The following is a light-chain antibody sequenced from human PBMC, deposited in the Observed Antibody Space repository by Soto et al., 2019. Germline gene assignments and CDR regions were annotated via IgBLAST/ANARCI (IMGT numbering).Light chain of an antibody. CDR2: ATS. V-gene: IGKV3-15*01. CDR3: QQYGDWPFT. J-gene: IGKJ4*01. Sequence: EIVLTQSPATLSVSPGERATLSCRASQSVGNNFAWYQQKPGQAPRLRIFATSTRATGVPARFSGSGSGTEFNLSISSLQSEDFAVYYGQQYGDWPFTFGRGAKVE. CDR1: QSVGNN.